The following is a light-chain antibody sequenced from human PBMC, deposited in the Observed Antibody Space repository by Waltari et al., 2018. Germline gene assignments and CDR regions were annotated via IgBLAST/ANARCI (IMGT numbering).Light chain of an antibody. Sequence: QSVLTQPPSVSGAPGQRVTISCTGSSSKIGAGYAVHWYQQLPGTAPKLLIYGNTNRPSGVPDRFSGSKSGTSASLAITGLQAEDEADYYCQCYDSSLSGSVFGGGTKLTVL. CDR2: GNT. J-gene: IGLJ3*02. CDR1: SSKIGAGYA. CDR3: QCYDSSLSGSV. V-gene: IGLV1-40*01.